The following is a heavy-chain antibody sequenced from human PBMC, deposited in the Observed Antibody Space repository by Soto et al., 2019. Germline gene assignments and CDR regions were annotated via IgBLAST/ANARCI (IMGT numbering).Heavy chain of an antibody. CDR2: IYWDDDK. CDR3: ADRRPRHFDD. J-gene: IGHJ4*02. Sequence: QITLKESGPTLVKPTQTLTLTCTFSGFSLSTSGVGVGWIRQPPGKALEWLALIYWDDDKRYSPSLKSRLTVTKATPKTQVVRTVTNLDPVDTATYCCADRRPRHFDDWGQGTLVTVSS. CDR1: GFSLSTSGVG. V-gene: IGHV2-5*02.